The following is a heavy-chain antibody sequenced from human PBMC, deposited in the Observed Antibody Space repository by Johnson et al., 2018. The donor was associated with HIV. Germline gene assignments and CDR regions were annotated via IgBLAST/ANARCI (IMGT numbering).Heavy chain of an antibody. CDR1: GFTVSSNY. CDR2: SWNSGSI. CDR3: ARGVRNSYGYLLGTFDI. D-gene: IGHD5-18*01. J-gene: IGHJ3*02. V-gene: IGHV3-66*02. Sequence: VQLVESGGGVVQPGRSLRLSCAASGFTVSSNYMSWVRQAPGKGLEWVSGISWNSGSIGYADSVKGRFTISRDNSKNTLYLQMNSLRREDTAVYYCARGVRNSYGYLLGTFDIWGQGTMVTVSS.